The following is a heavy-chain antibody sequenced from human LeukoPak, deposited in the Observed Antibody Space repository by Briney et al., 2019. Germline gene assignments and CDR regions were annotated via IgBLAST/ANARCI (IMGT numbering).Heavy chain of an antibody. Sequence: GGSLRLSCAASGFTFSSYAMHWVRQAPGKGLEYVSAISGNGGSTYYANSVKGRFTISRDNSKNTLYLQMNSLRAEDTAVYYCAKDSPSYYIDYWGQGTLVTVSS. CDR2: ISGNGGST. CDR3: AKDSPSYYIDY. J-gene: IGHJ4*02. D-gene: IGHD3-10*01. CDR1: GFTFSSYA. V-gene: IGHV3-64*01.